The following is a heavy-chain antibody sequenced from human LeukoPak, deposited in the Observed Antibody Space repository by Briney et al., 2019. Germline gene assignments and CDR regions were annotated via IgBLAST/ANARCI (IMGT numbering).Heavy chain of an antibody. CDR2: INHSGST. D-gene: IGHD6-6*01. CDR1: GGAFSCYY. V-gene: IGHV4-34*01. Sequence: SGTLSFTCAGYGGAFSCYYWGWLPQAPGKGRGGVGEINHSGSTNYNPSLKGRVTISVDTSKNQFSLKLSSVTAADTAVYYCARKSTAARHRPFDYWGQGTLVTVSS. J-gene: IGHJ4*02. CDR3: ARKSTAARHRPFDY.